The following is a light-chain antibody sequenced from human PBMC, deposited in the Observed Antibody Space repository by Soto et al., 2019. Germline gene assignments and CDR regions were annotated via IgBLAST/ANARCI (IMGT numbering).Light chain of an antibody. J-gene: IGLJ1*01. CDR3: SSYTRSDTYV. CDR2: DVS. Sequence: QSALTQPASVSGSPGQSIAISCTGTSSDIGAYNWVSWYQQHPGRAPKLMIYDVSYRPSGVSNRFSGSISGNTASLTISGLQAEDEAVDYCSSYTRSDTYVFGSGTKLTVL. CDR1: SSDIGAYNW. V-gene: IGLV2-14*03.